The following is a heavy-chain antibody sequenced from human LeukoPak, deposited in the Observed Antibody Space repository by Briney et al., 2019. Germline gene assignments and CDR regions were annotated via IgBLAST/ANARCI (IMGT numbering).Heavy chain of an antibody. D-gene: IGHD2-2*01. V-gene: IGHV4-30-4*08. CDR3: ARVAEDVYCSSTSCLYYFDY. CDR2: IYYSGST. J-gene: IGHJ4*02. CDR1: GGSISSGDYY. Sequence: PSETLSLTCTVSGGSISSGDYYWSWIRQPPGKGLEWIGYIYYSGSTYYNPSLKSRVTISVDTSKNQFSLKLSSVTAADTAVYYCARVAEDVYCSSTSCLYYFDYWGQGTLVTVSS.